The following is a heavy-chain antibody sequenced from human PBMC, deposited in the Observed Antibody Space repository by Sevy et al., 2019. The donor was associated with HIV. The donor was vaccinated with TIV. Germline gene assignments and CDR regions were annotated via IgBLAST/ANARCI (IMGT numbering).Heavy chain of an antibody. J-gene: IGHJ4*02. Sequence: GGSLRLSCAASGFTFSSYAMHWVRQAPGKGLEWVAVISYDGSNKYYADSVKGRFTISRDNSKNTLYLQMNSLRAKDTAVYYCARDQLAFGGVIVERYFDYWGQGTLVTVSS. D-gene: IGHD3-16*02. V-gene: IGHV3-30*04. CDR2: ISYDGSNK. CDR3: ARDQLAFGGVIVERYFDY. CDR1: GFTFSSYA.